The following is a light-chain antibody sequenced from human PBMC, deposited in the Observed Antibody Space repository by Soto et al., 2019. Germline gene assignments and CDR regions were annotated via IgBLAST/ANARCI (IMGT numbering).Light chain of an antibody. V-gene: IGLV1-47*01. CDR3: ATWVDSLSVYV. CDR2: RND. Sequence: QSVLPQPPSASGTPGPRVTVSFFVSSSRIGSNYVYWYQQLPGTAPKLLIYRNDQRPSGVPDRFSGSRSGTSASLAISGLRSEDEAIYYCATWVDSLSVYVFGTGTKVTVL. J-gene: IGLJ1*01. CDR1: SSRIGSNY.